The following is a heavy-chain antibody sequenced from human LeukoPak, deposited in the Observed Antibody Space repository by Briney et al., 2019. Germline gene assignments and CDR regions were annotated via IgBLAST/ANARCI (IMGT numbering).Heavy chain of an antibody. Sequence: QTGGSLRLSCAASGFTVSSNYMNWVRQAPGKGLGWVSMIYPNGNTFYTDSVKGRFTISRDNSKNTLDLQMSSLRAEDTAVYYCARRGHGYGSPFDYWGQGTLVTVSS. J-gene: IGHJ4*02. CDR3: ARRGHGYGSPFDY. CDR2: IYPNGNT. D-gene: IGHD5-18*01. CDR1: GFTVSSNY. V-gene: IGHV3-66*04.